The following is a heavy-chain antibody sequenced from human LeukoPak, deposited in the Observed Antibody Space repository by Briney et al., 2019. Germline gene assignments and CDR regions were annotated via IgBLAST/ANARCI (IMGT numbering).Heavy chain of an antibody. CDR1: GFTFSNYS. Sequence: PGGSLRLSCAASGFTFSNYSMNWVRQAPGKGLEWVSSITSSSSYIYYADSVKGRFTISRDNAKNSLYLQMNSLRAEDTAVYYCARDSRYNPHDYGSGSYYFVATDAFDIWGQGTMVTVSS. CDR3: ARDSRYNPHDYGSGSYYFVATDAFDI. D-gene: IGHD3-10*01. CDR2: ITSSSSYI. J-gene: IGHJ3*02. V-gene: IGHV3-21*01.